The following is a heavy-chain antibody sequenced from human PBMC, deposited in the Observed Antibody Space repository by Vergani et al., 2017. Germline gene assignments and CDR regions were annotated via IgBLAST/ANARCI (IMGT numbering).Heavy chain of an antibody. D-gene: IGHD3-9*01. V-gene: IGHV3-72*01. CDR1: GFTLSDHV. J-gene: IGHJ4*02. CDR2: SRNKARSYTT. CDR3: TTPTKWELRYYFDY. Sequence: VQLVESGGGLVQPGGSLRLSCAASGFTLSDHVMDWVRQGPGKGLEWVGRSRNKARSYTTEYSASVKGRFTISRDDSRNSLYLQMNSLKTEDTAVYYCTTPTKWELRYYFDYWGQGTLVTVSS.